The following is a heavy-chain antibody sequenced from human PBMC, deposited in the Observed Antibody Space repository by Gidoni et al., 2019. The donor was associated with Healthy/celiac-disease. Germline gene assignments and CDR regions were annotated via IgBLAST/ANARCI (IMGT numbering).Heavy chain of an antibody. CDR2: INPNSGGT. V-gene: IGHV1-2*02. Sequence: QVQLVQSGAEVKKPGASVKVSCTASGYTFTGYYMNWVRQAPGQGLEWMGWINPNSGGTNYAQKFQGRVTMTRDTSISTAYMELSRLRSDDTAVYYCAREWELLRDYYYYYGMDVWGQGTTVTVSS. CDR3: AREWELLRDYYYYYGMDV. D-gene: IGHD1-26*01. CDR1: GYTFTGYY. J-gene: IGHJ6*02.